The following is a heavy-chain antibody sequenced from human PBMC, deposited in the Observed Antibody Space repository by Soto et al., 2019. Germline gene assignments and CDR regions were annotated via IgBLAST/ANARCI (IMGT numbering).Heavy chain of an antibody. J-gene: IGHJ6*02. V-gene: IGHV3-30*18. D-gene: IGHD6-13*01. CDR1: GFTFSSYG. CDR3: AKVSGLRIAADSEANYYYYGMDV. CDR2: ISYDGSNK. Sequence: GGSLRLSCAASGFTFSSYGMHWVRQAPGKGLEWVAVISYDGSNKYYADSVKGRFTISRDNSSNTLYRQMNSLGAEETAVYYCAKVSGLRIAADSEANYYYYGMDVWGQGTTVTVSS.